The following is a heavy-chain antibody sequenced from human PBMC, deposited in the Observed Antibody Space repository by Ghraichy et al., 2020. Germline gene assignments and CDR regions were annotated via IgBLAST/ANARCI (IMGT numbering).Heavy chain of an antibody. D-gene: IGHD6-19*01. CDR1: GYTLTELS. Sequence: ASVKVSCKVYGYTLTELSMHWVRQAPGKGLEWMGGFDPEDGETIYAQKFQGRVTMTEDTSTDTAYMELSSLRSEDTAVYYCATVRDSSGRIEDEGDYWGQGTLVTVSS. J-gene: IGHJ4*02. CDR3: ATVRDSSGRIEDEGDY. CDR2: FDPEDGET. V-gene: IGHV1-24*01.